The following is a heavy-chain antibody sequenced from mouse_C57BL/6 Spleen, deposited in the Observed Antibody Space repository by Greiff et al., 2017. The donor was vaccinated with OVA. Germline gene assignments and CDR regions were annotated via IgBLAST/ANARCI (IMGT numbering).Heavy chain of an antibody. J-gene: IGHJ3*01. CDR3: TRPAWFAY. V-gene: IGHV1-15*01. Sequence: LVESGAELVRPGASVTLSCKASGYTFTDYEMHWVKQTPVHGLEWIGAIDPETGGTAYNQKFKGKAILTADKSSSTAYMELRSLTSEDSAVYYCTRPAWFAYWGQGTLVTVSA. CDR2: IDPETGGT. CDR1: GYTFTDYE.